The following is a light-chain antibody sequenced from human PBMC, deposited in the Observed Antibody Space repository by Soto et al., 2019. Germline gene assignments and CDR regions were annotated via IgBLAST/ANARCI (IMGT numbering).Light chain of an antibody. CDR3: CSYTRRSNLV. J-gene: IGLJ1*01. CDR1: SSDVGGYNY. Sequence: QSVLTQPASVSGSPGQSITISCTGTSSDVGGYNYVSWYQQHPGKAPKVMISEVSNRPSGVAHRFSGSKSGNTASLTISGLQAEDEADYYCCSYTRRSNLVFGNGTKVTV. CDR2: EVS. V-gene: IGLV2-14*01.